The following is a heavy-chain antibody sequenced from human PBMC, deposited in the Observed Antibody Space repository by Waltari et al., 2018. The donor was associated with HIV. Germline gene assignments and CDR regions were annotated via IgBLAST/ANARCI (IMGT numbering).Heavy chain of an antibody. CDR3: VRVEYVGGASDYHYGMDV. V-gene: IGHV3-74*03. J-gene: IGHJ6*02. Sequence: EVQLVESGGALVQSGGSLRLSCAASGFTFTNYWMPCVRQAPGKGLVWVACINSDGTSRAYGASMKGRFTISRDNGNNTLDLQMRRLRVEDTAVYYCVRVEYVGGASDYHYGMDVWGQGTTVIVSS. CDR2: INSDGTSR. CDR1: GFTFTNYW. D-gene: IGHD2-8*01.